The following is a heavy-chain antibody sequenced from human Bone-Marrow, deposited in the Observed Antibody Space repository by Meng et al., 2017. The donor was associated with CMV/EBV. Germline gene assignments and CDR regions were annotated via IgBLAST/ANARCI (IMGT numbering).Heavy chain of an antibody. CDR3: ARGQGQLGGTQFDY. CDR2: ISAYNGNT. Sequence: ASVKVSCKAFGYTFNNYGLSWVRQAPGQGLEWMGWISAYNGNTNYVQKFQGRVTMTTDTSTSTAYMELRSLKSDDTAVYYCARGQGQLGGTQFDYWGQGTLVTVSS. CDR1: GYTFNNYG. D-gene: IGHD6-6*01. V-gene: IGHV1-18*04. J-gene: IGHJ4*02.